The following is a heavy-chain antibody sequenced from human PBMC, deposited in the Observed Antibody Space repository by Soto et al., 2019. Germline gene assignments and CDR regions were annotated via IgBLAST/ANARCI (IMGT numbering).Heavy chain of an antibody. CDR1: GGSISSGGYY. J-gene: IGHJ6*02. CDR2: IYYSGST. CDR3: AASCVACGGFNYYGMDV. D-gene: IGHD5-12*01. Sequence: SETLSLTCTVSGGSISSGGYYWSWIRQDPGKGLEWIGYIYYSGSTYYNPSLKSRVTISVDTSKNQFSLKLSSVTAADTAVYYCAASCVACGGFNYYGMDVWGQGTTVT. V-gene: IGHV4-31*03.